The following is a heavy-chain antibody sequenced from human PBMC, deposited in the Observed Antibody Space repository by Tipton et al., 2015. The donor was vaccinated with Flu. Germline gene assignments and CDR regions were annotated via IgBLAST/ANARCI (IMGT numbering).Heavy chain of an antibody. CDR2: FHSGGST. V-gene: IGHV3-53*01. CDR3: ARGGGRLYYFDY. Sequence: SLRLSCAASGFTVSSNYMSWVRQAPGKGLEWVSVFHSGGSTYYADSVKGRFTISRDNSKNTLYLQMNSLRAEDTAVYYGARGGGRLYYFDYWGQGTPVTVTS. D-gene: IGHD3-16*01. CDR1: GFTVSSNY. J-gene: IGHJ4*02.